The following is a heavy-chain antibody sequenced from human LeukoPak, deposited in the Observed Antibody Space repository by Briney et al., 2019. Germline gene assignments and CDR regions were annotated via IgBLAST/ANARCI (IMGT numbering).Heavy chain of an antibody. CDR1: GGSISSGSYY. J-gene: IGHJ3*01. CDR3: AKSSWWSAFDF. CDR2: IYHSGST. D-gene: IGHD2-15*01. Sequence: SQTLSLTCTVSGGSISSGSYYWGWIRQPPGKGLEWIGSIYHSGSTYYNPSLKSRVTISVDTSKNQLSLRLDSVTAADTAVYYCAKSSWWSAFDFWGQGIMVTVSS. V-gene: IGHV4-39*07.